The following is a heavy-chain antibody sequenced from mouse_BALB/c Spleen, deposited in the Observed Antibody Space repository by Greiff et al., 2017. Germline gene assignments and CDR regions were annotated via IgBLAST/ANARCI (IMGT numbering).Heavy chain of an antibody. CDR2: ISSGGST. CDR1: GFTFSSYA. Sequence: EVKLVESGGGLVKPGGSLKLSCAASGFTFSSYAMSWVRQTPEKRLEWVASISSGGSTYYPDSVKGRFTISRDNARNILYLQMSSLRSEDTAMYYCAREGDYYGSSHYAMDYWGQGTSVTVSS. V-gene: IGHV5-6-5*01. J-gene: IGHJ4*01. CDR3: AREGDYYGSSHYAMDY. D-gene: IGHD1-1*01.